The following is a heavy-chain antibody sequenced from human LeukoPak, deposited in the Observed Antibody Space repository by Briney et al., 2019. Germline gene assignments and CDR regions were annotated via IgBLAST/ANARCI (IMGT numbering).Heavy chain of an antibody. CDR3: ARAYGDYGYPYYYYGMDV. CDR2: LDPNSGNT. D-gene: IGHD4-17*01. Sequence: ASVKVSCKGPGYPFTSYHINWVRQATGQGLELMGWLDPNSGNTGYAQKFQGRVTMTRNTSISTAYMELSSLRSEDTAVYYCARAYGDYGYPYYYYGMDVWGQGTTVTVSS. CDR1: GYPFTSYH. V-gene: IGHV1-8*01. J-gene: IGHJ6*02.